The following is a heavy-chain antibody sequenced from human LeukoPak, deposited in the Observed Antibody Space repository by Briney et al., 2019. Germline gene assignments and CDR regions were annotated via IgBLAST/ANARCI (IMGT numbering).Heavy chain of an antibody. CDR2: IWYDGSNK. CDR1: GFTFSSYA. Sequence: PGGSLRLSCAASGFTFSSYAMSWVRQAPGKGLEWVAVIWYDGSNKYYADSVKGRFTISRDNSKNTLYLQMNSLRAEDTAVYYGAKDYYYDSSGYYFDYWGQGTLVTVSS. D-gene: IGHD3-22*01. CDR3: AKDYYYDSSGYYFDY. V-gene: IGHV3-33*06. J-gene: IGHJ4*02.